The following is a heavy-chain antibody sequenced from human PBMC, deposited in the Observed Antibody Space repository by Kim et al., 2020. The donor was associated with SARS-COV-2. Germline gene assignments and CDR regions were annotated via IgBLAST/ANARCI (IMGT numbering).Heavy chain of an antibody. Sequence: GRFTISRDNSKNTLYLQMNSLRAEDTAVYYCAKFRGYCSGGSCYKPAFDYWGQGTLVTVSS. V-gene: IGHV3-23*01. J-gene: IGHJ4*02. CDR3: AKFRGYCSGGSCYKPAFDY. D-gene: IGHD2-15*01.